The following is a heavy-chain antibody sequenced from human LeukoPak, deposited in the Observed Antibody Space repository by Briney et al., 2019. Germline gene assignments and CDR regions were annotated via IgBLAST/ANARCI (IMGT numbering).Heavy chain of an antibody. CDR2: INTNTGNP. Sequence: ASVKVSCKASGYTFTSYAMNWVRQAPGQGLEWMGWINTNTGNPTYAQGFTGRFVFSLDTSVCTAYLQISSLKAEDTAVYYCARDSPIAVAGTYAFDIWGQGTMVTVSS. V-gene: IGHV7-4-1*02. J-gene: IGHJ3*02. D-gene: IGHD6-19*01. CDR1: GYTFTSYA. CDR3: ARDSPIAVAGTYAFDI.